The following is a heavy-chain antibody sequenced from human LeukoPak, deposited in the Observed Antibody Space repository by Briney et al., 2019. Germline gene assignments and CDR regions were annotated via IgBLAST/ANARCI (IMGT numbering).Heavy chain of an antibody. CDR1: GGTFSSYA. CDR2: IIPIFGTA. CDR3: ASAPYYYDSSGYLYYYYGMDV. V-gene: IGHV1-69*13. J-gene: IGHJ6*02. D-gene: IGHD3-22*01. Sequence: ASVTVSCTASGGTFSSYAIRWVRQAPGQGLEWMGGIIPIFGTANYAQKFQGRVTITADESTSTAYMELSSLRSEDTAVYYCASAPYYYDSSGYLYYYYGMDVWGQGTTVTVSS.